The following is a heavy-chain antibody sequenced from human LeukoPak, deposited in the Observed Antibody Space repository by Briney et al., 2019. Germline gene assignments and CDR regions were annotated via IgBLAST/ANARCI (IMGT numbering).Heavy chain of an antibody. Sequence: GASVKVSCKASGYTFTGYYMHWVRQAPGQRLEWMGWINPNSGGTNYAQKFQGRVTMTRDTSISTAYMELSRLRSDDTAVYYCARERIAAAGNNWFDPWGQGTLVTVSS. CDR2: INPNSGGT. CDR1: GYTFTGYY. V-gene: IGHV1-2*02. D-gene: IGHD6-13*01. J-gene: IGHJ5*02. CDR3: ARERIAAAGNNWFDP.